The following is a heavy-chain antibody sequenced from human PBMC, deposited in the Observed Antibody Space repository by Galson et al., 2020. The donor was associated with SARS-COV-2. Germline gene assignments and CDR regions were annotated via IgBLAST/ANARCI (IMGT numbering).Heavy chain of an antibody. Sequence: GGSLRLSCAASGFTFNSYSINWVRQAPGKGLAWVSYISSSSTNIYYADSVKGRFTISRDNARNSLYLEMNSLRVEDTAVYYCARDASWAMFAMDVWGQGTTVTVSS. CDR3: ARDASWAMFAMDV. CDR1: GFTFNSYS. J-gene: IGHJ6*02. V-gene: IGHV3-21*01. CDR2: ISSSSTNI. D-gene: IGHD3-10*02.